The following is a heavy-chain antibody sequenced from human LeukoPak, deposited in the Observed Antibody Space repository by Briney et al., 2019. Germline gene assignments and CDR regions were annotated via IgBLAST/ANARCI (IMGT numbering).Heavy chain of an antibody. CDR3: ARVSRIHYYMDV. CDR2: IYSGGST. V-gene: IGHV3-53*01. CDR1: GFTFSNYS. J-gene: IGHJ6*03. Sequence: GGSLRLSCAASGFTFSNYSMNWVRQAPGKGLEWVSVIYSGGSTYYADSVKGRFTISRDNSKNTLYLQMNSLRAEDTAVYYCARVSRIHYYMDVWGKGTTVTISS.